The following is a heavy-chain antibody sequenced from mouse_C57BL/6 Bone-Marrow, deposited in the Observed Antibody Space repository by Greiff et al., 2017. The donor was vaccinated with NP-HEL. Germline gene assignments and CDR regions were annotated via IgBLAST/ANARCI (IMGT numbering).Heavy chain of an antibody. D-gene: IGHD4-1*01. Sequence: EVQLQQSGAELVKPGASVKFSCKASGFNFKDYYMHWVKQRPEQGLEWIGGIDPEDGETKYAPKFKGKATITADTSSNTAYLQLSSLTSEDTAVYYCATWDEDYWGQGTTLTVSA. J-gene: IGHJ2*01. CDR2: IDPEDGET. CDR1: GFNFKDYY. CDR3: ATWDEDY. V-gene: IGHV14-2*01.